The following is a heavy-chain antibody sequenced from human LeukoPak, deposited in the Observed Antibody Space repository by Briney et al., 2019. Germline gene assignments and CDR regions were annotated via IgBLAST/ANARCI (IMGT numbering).Heavy chain of an antibody. Sequence: GGSLRLSCAASGFTFNIFTMNWVRQAPGKGLERISYINTKSKTIYYADSVKGRFTISRDNAKNSLHLQMTSLRAEDTALYYCVRDRNRAFDYWGQGTLVTVSS. J-gene: IGHJ4*02. D-gene: IGHD1-14*01. V-gene: IGHV3-48*01. CDR1: GFTFNIFT. CDR2: INTKSKTI. CDR3: VRDRNRAFDY.